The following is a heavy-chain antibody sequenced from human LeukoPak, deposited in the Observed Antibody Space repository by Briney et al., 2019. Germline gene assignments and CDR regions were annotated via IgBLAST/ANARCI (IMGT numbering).Heavy chain of an antibody. Sequence: QSGRSLRLSCAASGFTFSSYGMHWVRQAPGKGLEWVAVISYGGSNKYYADSVKGRFTISRDNSKNTLYLQMNSLRAEDTAVYYCAKNTARGSDGTDYWGQGTLVTVSS. J-gene: IGHJ4*02. CDR3: AKNTARGSDGTDY. CDR2: ISYGGSNK. D-gene: IGHD5-18*01. V-gene: IGHV3-30*18. CDR1: GFTFSSYG.